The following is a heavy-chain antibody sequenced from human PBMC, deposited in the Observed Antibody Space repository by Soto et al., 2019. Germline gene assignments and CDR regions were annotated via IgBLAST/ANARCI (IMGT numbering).Heavy chain of an antibody. J-gene: IGHJ6*02. D-gene: IGHD2-2*01. Sequence: QVQLVESGGGVVQPGRSLRLSCAASGFSFSSYGMHWVRQAPGKGLARVAVISYDGSNKYYADSVKGRFTISRDNSKNTLYLQMNSLRAEDTAVYYSAKGPAIVLVPAAMNYYYGMDVWGQGTTVTVSS. V-gene: IGHV3-30*18. CDR3: AKGPAIVLVPAAMNYYYGMDV. CDR1: GFSFSSYG. CDR2: ISYDGSNK.